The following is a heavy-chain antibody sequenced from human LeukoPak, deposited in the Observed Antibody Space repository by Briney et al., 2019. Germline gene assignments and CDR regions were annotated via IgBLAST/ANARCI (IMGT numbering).Heavy chain of an antibody. D-gene: IGHD3-10*01. CDR3: SRHVGFITMVRGVINNNWFDP. Sequence: SETLSLTCTVSGGSISSSSYYWGWIRQPPGKGLEWIGSIYYSGSPYYNPSLKSRVTISVDTSKKQFSLKLSSVTAADTAGYYCSRHVGFITMVRGVINNNWFDPWGQGTLVTVSS. CDR1: GGSISSSSYY. J-gene: IGHJ5*02. V-gene: IGHV4-39*01. CDR2: IYYSGSP.